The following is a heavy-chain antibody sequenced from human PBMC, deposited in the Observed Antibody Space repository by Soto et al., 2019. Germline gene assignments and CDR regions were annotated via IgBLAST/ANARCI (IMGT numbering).Heavy chain of an antibody. CDR1: GGSISSSSYY. D-gene: IGHD6-19*01. V-gene: IGHV4-39*01. Sequence: QLQLQESGPGLVKPSETLSLTCTVSGGSISSSSYYWGWIRQPPGKGLEWIGSIYYSGSTYYNPSLKSRVTISVDTSKNQFSLKLSSVTAADTAVYYCARRILAVAGTGGFDYWGQGTLVTVSS. J-gene: IGHJ4*02. CDR3: ARRILAVAGTGGFDY. CDR2: IYYSGST.